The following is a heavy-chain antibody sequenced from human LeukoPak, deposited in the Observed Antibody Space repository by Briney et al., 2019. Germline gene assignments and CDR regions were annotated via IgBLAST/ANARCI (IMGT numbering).Heavy chain of an antibody. CDR2: IYYSGST. CDR1: GASVSSGGYY. Sequence: SETLSATCTASGASVSSGGYYWSWLRQPPGKGLEWIGYIYYSGSTNYNPSLKSRVTISVDTSKNQFSLKVSSVTAADTAVYYCARRGGSGRSFDYWGQGTLVTVSS. D-gene: IGHD3-10*01. V-gene: IGHV4-61*08. CDR3: ARRGGSGRSFDY. J-gene: IGHJ4*02.